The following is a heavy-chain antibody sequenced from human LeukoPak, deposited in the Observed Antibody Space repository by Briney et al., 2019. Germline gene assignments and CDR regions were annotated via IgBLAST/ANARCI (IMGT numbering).Heavy chain of an antibody. D-gene: IGHD4-17*01. J-gene: IGHJ4*02. V-gene: IGHV3-21*05. Sequence: GVSLRLSCAASGFTFSRYSGNWVRQAPGKGLEWVSYISDSRRHIYYADPLRRRFTISRHNPKHSAPLLMNTLRLDDTPVYYFARAYTNGDFLDYWGEGTLVTVSA. CDR3: ARAYTNGDFLDY. CDR1: GFTFSRYS. CDR2: ISDSRRHI.